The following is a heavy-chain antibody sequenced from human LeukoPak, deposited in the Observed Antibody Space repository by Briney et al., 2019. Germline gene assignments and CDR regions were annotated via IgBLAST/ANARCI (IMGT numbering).Heavy chain of an antibody. V-gene: IGHV3-30*18. J-gene: IGHJ4*02. D-gene: IGHD3-9*01. Sequence: GGSLRLSCAASGFTFSSYGMHWVRQAPGKGLEWVAVISYDGSNKYYADSVKGRFTISRDNSKNTLYLQMNSLRAEDTAVYYCAKLRVLRYFDWLLSARYNFDYWGQGTLVTVSS. CDR1: GFTFSSYG. CDR3: AKLRVLRYFDWLLSARYNFDY. CDR2: ISYDGSNK.